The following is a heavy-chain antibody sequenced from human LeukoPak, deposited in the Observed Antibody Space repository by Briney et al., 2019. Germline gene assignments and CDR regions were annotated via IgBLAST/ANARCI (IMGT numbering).Heavy chain of an antibody. CDR3: ARDASGYYDS. CDR2: TRPDGSET. Sequence: PGGSLRLSWAASGFIFTNFWMRWGRQARGKGVEWVANTRPDGSETYYVDSVNARFTVSRANAKNSLYLQMNTLRVEDTAVYFCARDASGYYDSWGQGTLVTVSS. J-gene: IGHJ4*02. D-gene: IGHD3-22*01. CDR1: GFIFTNFW. V-gene: IGHV3-7*01.